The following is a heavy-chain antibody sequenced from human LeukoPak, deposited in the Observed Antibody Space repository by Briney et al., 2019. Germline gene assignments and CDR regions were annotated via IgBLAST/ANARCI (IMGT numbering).Heavy chain of an antibody. CDR2: IYDSGST. Sequence: SETLSLTCTVSGGSIRSSYYYWGWIRQPPGKGLEWIGSIYDSGSTYYNPSLESRVTISLDTSKNQFSLKLTSVIAADTAVYYCARDLKAAAGTDCGWFDPWGQGTLVTVSS. CDR1: GGSIRSSYYY. CDR3: ARDLKAAAGTDCGWFDP. J-gene: IGHJ5*02. V-gene: IGHV4-39*07. D-gene: IGHD6-13*01.